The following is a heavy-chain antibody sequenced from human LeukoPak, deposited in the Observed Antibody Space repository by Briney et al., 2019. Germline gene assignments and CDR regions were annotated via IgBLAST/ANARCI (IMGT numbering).Heavy chain of an antibody. CDR2: INPNSGGT. Sequence: GSVKVSCKASGYTFTGYYMHWVRQAPGQGLEWMGWINPNSGGTNYAQKFQGRVTMTRDTSISTAYMELSRLRSDDTAVYYCASQEGPYYYGSGSYYSLDVWGKGTTVTVSS. V-gene: IGHV1-2*02. CDR1: GYTFTGYY. D-gene: IGHD3-10*01. CDR3: ASQEGPYYYGSGSYYSLDV. J-gene: IGHJ6*04.